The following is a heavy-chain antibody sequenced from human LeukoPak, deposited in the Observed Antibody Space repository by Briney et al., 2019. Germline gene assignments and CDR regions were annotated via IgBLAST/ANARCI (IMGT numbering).Heavy chain of an antibody. J-gene: IGHJ4*02. CDR1: GGSISSSNW. V-gene: IGHV4-4*02. CDR3: ARGDYDYVWGSYRHRYFDY. Sequence: KSSGTLSLTCAVSGGSISSSNWWSWVRQPPGKGLEWIGEIYHSGSTNYNPSLKSRVTISVGKSKNQFSLKLSSVTAADTAVCYCARGDYDYVWGSYRHRYFDYWGQGTLVTVSS. D-gene: IGHD3-16*02. CDR2: IYHSGST.